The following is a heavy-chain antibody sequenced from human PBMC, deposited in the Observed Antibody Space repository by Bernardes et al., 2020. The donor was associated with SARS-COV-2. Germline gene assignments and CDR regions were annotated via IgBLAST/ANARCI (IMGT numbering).Heavy chain of an antibody. CDR2: ISAYNDYT. V-gene: IGHV1-18*01. J-gene: IGHJ4*02. Sequence: ASVKVSCKASGYIFTRYTIGWVRQAPGQGLEWMGSISAYNDYTNYAQRVQGRVTLTSDPYTDTAYLELRNLRSEDTATYYCARSQGCGGDCYAFDYWGQGTLVTVSS. D-gene: IGHD2-21*02. CDR1: GYIFTRYT. CDR3: ARSQGCGGDCYAFDY.